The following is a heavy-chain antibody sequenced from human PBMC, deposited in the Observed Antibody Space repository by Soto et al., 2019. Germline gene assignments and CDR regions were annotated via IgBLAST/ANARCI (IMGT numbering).Heavy chain of an antibody. V-gene: IGHV2-70*18. Sequence: TLSLTCTVSGGSISSYYWSWIRQPPGKALEWLALIDWDDDKYYSTSLKTRLTISKDTSKNQVVLTMTNMDPVDTATYYCARIVVVPAASYYYGMDVWGQGTTVTVSS. D-gene: IGHD2-2*01. CDR3: ARIVVVPAASYYYGMDV. CDR2: IDWDDDK. CDR1: GGSISSYY. J-gene: IGHJ6*02.